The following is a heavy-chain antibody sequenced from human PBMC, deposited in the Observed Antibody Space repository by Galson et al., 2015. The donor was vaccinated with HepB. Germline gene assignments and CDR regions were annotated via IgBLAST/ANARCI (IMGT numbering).Heavy chain of an antibody. D-gene: IGHD4-17*01. J-gene: IGHJ6*03. CDR2: ISAYNGNT. V-gene: IGHV1-18*01. CDR1: GYTFTSYG. Sequence: SVKVSCKASGYTFTSYGISWVRQAPGQGLEWMGWISAYNGNTNYAQKLQGRVTMTTDTSTSTAYMELRSLRSDDTAVYYCARDDYGDYAARYYYYYMDVWGKGTTVTVSS. CDR3: ARDDYGDYAARYYYYYMDV.